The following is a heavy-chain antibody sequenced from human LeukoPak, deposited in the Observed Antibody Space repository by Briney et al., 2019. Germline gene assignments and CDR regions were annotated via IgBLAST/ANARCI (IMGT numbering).Heavy chain of an antibody. CDR1: GGSFSGYY. V-gene: IGHV4-34*01. D-gene: IGHD3-10*01. Sequence: PSETLSLTCAVYGGSFSGYYWSWIRQPPGKGLEWIGEINHSGSTNYNPSLKSRVTISVDTSKNQLSLKLSSVTAADTAVYYCARGPNTYYYGSGSYLVYWGQGTLVTVSS. J-gene: IGHJ4*02. CDR2: INHSGST. CDR3: ARGPNTYYYGSGSYLVY.